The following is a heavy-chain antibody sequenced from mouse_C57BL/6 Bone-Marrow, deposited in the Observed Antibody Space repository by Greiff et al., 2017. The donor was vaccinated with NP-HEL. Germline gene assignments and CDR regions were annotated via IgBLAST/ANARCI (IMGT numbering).Heavy chain of an antibody. CDR2: IDPSASYT. V-gene: IGHV1-69*01. Sequence: VQLQQPGAELVMPGASVKLSCKASGYTFTSYWMHWVKQRPGQGLEWIGEIDPSASYTNYNQKFKGKSTLTVDKSSSTAYMQLSSLTSEDSAVYYCANLGPNYYGSSWWYFDVWGTGTTVTVSS. J-gene: IGHJ1*03. CDR1: GYTFTSYW. CDR3: ANLGPNYYGSSWWYFDV. D-gene: IGHD1-1*01.